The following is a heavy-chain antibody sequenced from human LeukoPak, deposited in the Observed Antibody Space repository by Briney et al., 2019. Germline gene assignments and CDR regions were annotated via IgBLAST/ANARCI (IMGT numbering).Heavy chain of an antibody. D-gene: IGHD1-26*01. CDR2: INHSGST. V-gene: IGHV4-30-2*01. Sequence: PSQTLSLTCAVSGGSISSGGYSWSWIRQPPGKGLEWIGEINHSGSTNYNPSLKSRVTISVDTSKNQFSLKLSSVTAADTAVYYCARLSRLLYFDYWGQGTLVTVSS. CDR3: ARLSRLLYFDY. CDR1: GGSISSGGYS. J-gene: IGHJ4*02.